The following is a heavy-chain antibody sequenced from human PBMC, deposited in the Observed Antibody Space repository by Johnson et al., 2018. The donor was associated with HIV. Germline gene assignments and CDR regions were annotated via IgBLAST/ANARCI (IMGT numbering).Heavy chain of an antibody. V-gene: IGHV3-30*03. CDR3: AREGASAVRYSSSWYGHDAFDI. Sequence: HVQLVESGGGVVQPGRSLRLSCTAFGFTFRTYGMHWVRQAPGKGLEWVAGISFDGGKKYYADSVKGRFTISRDNSKNTLYLQMNSLRAEDTAVYYCAREGASAVRYSSSWYGHDAFDIWGQGTMVTVSS. J-gene: IGHJ3*02. CDR1: GFTFRTYG. D-gene: IGHD6-13*01. CDR2: ISFDGGKK.